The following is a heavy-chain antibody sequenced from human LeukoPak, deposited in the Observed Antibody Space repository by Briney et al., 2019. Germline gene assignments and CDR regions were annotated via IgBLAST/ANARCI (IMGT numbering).Heavy chain of an antibody. CDR3: AKTYDFLPAIDS. J-gene: IGHJ4*02. CDR2: IYYSGST. Sequence: PSETLSLTCTVSGGSISSYYWSWIRQPPGKGLEWIGYIYYSGSTYYNPSLKSRVIISVDTSKNQFSLKLSSVTAADTAVYYCAKTYDFLPAIDSWGQGTLVTVSS. V-gene: IGHV4-59*06. D-gene: IGHD3-9*01. CDR1: GGSISSYY.